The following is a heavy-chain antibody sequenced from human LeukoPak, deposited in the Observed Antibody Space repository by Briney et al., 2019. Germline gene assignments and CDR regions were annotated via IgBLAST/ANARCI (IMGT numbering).Heavy chain of an antibody. V-gene: IGHV1-8*01. CDR3: ARGRPTRRTGTTRGYYYGMDV. Sequence: EASVKVSCKASGYTFTSYDINWVRQATGQGLEWMGWMNPNSGNTGYAQKFQGRVTTTRNTSISTAYMELSSLRSEDTAVYYCARGRPTRRTGTTRGYYYGMDVWGQGTTVTVSS. CDR1: GYTFTSYD. D-gene: IGHD1-7*01. CDR2: MNPNSGNT. J-gene: IGHJ6*02.